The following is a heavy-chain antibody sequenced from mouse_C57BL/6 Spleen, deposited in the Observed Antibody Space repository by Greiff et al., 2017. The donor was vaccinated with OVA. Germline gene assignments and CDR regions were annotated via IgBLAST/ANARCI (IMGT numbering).Heavy chain of an antibody. CDR2: INPGSGGT. Sequence: VQVVESGAELVRPGTSVKVSCKASGYAFTNYLIEWVKQRPGQGLEWIGVINPGSGGTNYNEKFKGKATLTADKSSSTAYMQLSSLTSEDSAVYFCARGTYYSNYVYFDYWGQGTTLTVSS. V-gene: IGHV1-54*01. CDR3: ARGTYYSNYVYFDY. D-gene: IGHD2-5*01. J-gene: IGHJ2*01. CDR1: GYAFTNYL.